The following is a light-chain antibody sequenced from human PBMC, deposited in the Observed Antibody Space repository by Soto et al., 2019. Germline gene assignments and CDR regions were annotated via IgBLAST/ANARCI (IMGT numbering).Light chain of an antibody. Sequence: DIQMTQSPSSLSASVGDRVTITCRASQDIRNYLAWFQQKPGKAPKSLIYAASSLQNGVQSKFSGSGFGTDFTLTISCLQPEDFATYYCQHYSRYPLTFGGGTKIEI. V-gene: IGKV1-16*02. J-gene: IGKJ4*01. CDR1: QDIRNY. CDR2: AAS. CDR3: QHYSRYPLT.